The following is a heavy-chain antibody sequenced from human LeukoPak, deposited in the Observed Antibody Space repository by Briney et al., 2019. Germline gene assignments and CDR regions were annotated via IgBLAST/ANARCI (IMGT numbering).Heavy chain of an antibody. CDR1: GYTFTSYG. D-gene: IGHD3-10*01. Sequence: ASVKVSCKASGYTFTSYGISWVRQAPGQGLEWMGWISAYNGNINYAQKLQGRVTMTTDTSTSTAYMELRSLRSDDTAVYYCARPSSGTGYMDVWGKGTTVTVSS. CDR2: ISAYNGNI. V-gene: IGHV1-18*01. CDR3: ARPSSGTGYMDV. J-gene: IGHJ6*03.